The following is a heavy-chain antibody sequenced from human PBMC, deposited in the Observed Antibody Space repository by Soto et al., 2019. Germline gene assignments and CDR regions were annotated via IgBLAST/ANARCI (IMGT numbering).Heavy chain of an antibody. CDR2: IYYSGST. CDR1: GGSISSSSYY. D-gene: IGHD3-10*01. Sequence: AETLSLTCTVSGGSISSSSYYWGWIRQPPGKGLEWIGSIYYSGSTYHNPSLKSRVTISVDTSKNQFSLKLSSVTAADTAVYYCASVDNYYGSGDYYYYYYMDVWGKGTTVTVSS. V-gene: IGHV4-39*01. J-gene: IGHJ6*03. CDR3: ASVDNYYGSGDYYYYYYMDV.